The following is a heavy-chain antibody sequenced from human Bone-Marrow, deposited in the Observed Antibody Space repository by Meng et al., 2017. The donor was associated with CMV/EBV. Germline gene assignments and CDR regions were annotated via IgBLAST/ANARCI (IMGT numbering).Heavy chain of an antibody. CDR3: TTYCSSTSCPAAAGWYFDF. CDR2: IKSITDGGTT. D-gene: IGHD2-2*01. J-gene: IGHJ2*01. V-gene: IGHV3-15*01. Sequence: GGSLRLSCVASGFTFSNAWMSWVRQAPGKGLEWVGRIKSITDGGTTDYAAPGKGRFIISRDDSKSTLYLQMNSLKPEDTAVYYCTTYCSSTSCPAAAGWYFDFWGRGTLVTVSS. CDR1: GFTFSNAW.